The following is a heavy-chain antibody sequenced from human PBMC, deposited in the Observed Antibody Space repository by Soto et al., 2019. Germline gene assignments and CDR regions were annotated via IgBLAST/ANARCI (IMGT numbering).Heavy chain of an antibody. Sequence: SVKVSCKASGGTFISYAIIWVRQAPGQGLEWMGGIFPIFGTANYAQKFQGRVTITADESTSTAYMELSSLRSEDTAVYYCATESGYSGYDSFDYWGQGTLVTVSS. V-gene: IGHV1-69*13. CDR3: ATESGYSGYDSFDY. J-gene: IGHJ4*02. CDR1: GGTFISYA. D-gene: IGHD5-12*01. CDR2: IFPIFGTA.